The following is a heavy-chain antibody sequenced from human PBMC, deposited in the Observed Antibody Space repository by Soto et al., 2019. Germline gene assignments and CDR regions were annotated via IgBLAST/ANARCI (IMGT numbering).Heavy chain of an antibody. V-gene: IGHV5-10-1*01. J-gene: IGHJ5*02. D-gene: IGHD6-6*01. CDR3: ASSQPPSSSSFWFDP. Sequence: PGESLKISCKGSGYSFTNYWSSWVRQMPGKGLEWMGRIDPSDSYTNHSPSFQGHVTISADKSISTAYLQGSSLKASDTAMYYCASSQPPSSSSFWFDPWGQGTLVTVSS. CDR1: GYSFTNYW. CDR2: IDPSDSYT.